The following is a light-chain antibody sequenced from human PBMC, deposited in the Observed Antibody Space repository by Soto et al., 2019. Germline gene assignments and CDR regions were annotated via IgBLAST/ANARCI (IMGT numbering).Light chain of an antibody. CDR2: DVG. V-gene: IGLV2-14*03. CDR1: SSDVGYYNY. J-gene: IGLJ1*01. Sequence: QSALTQPASVSGSPGQSITISCTGTSSDVGYYNYVSWYQQHPAKAPKLIIYDVGRRPSGVSDRFPGSKSGNTASLTISGLQPEDEADYYCCSYTTSGTRVFGTGTQLTVL. CDR3: CSYTTSGTRV.